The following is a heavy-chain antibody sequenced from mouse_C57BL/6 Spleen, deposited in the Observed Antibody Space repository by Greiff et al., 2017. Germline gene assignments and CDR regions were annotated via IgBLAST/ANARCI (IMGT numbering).Heavy chain of an antibody. D-gene: IGHD4-1*01. CDR2: INYDGSST. Sequence: EVHLVESEGGLVQPGSSMKLSCTASGFTFSDYYMAWVRQVPEKGLEWVANINYDGSSTYYLDTLKSRFSISRDNAKNVLYLQMRSLKSEDTATYYCARAQNWDYFAYWGQGTTLTVSS. V-gene: IGHV5-16*01. CDR1: GFTFSDYY. J-gene: IGHJ2*01. CDR3: ARAQNWDYFAY.